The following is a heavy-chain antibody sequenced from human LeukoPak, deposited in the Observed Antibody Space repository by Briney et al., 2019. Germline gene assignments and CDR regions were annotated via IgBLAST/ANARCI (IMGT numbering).Heavy chain of an antibody. D-gene: IGHD4-17*01. CDR3: ARDLVTVTKGFDV. V-gene: IGHV4-59*11. Sequence: KTSETLSLTCVVSGDSFSSHYWTWIRQSPGKGLEWIGYISYIGSNNYNPSLKSRVTISIDTSKNQFSLKLRSVTAADTAVYYCARDLVTVTKGFDVWGQGTMVSVSS. CDR1: GDSFSSHY. J-gene: IGHJ3*01. CDR2: ISYIGSN.